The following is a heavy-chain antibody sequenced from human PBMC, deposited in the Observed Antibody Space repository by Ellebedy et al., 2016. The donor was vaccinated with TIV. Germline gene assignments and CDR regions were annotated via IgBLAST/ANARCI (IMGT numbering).Heavy chain of an antibody. D-gene: IGHD3-9*01. CDR1: GGSVSSGGYF. CDR3: ARERYDILTGFSSGMEV. CDR2: MHHSGST. Sequence: PGGSLRLSCTVSGGSVSSGGYFWSWIRQPPGKGLEWIGFMHHSGSTNYNPSLKSRVSISIDTSKNQFSLKLSSVTAADTAVYYCARERYDILTGFSSGMEVWGQGTAVTVSS. J-gene: IGHJ6*02. V-gene: IGHV4-61*08.